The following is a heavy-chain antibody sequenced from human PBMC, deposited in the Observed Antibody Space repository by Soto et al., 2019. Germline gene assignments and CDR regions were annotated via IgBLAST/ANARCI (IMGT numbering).Heavy chain of an antibody. J-gene: IGHJ4*02. CDR2: IYHSGST. V-gene: IGHV4-30-2*01. CDR1: GGSISSGGYS. D-gene: IGHD3-22*01. Sequence: SETLSLTCAVSGGSISSGGYSWSWIRQPPGKGLEWIGYIYHSGSTYYNPSLKSRVTISVDRSKNQFSLKLSSVTAADTAVYYCARAGYYASSGYYVGCDYWGQGTLVTVSS. CDR3: ARAGYYASSGYYVGCDY.